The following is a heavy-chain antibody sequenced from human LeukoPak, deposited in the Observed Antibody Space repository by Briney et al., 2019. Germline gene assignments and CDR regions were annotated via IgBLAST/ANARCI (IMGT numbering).Heavy chain of an antibody. CDR1: GGSISSSSYY. V-gene: IGHV4-39*07. D-gene: IGHD5-12*01. Sequence: SETLSLTRTVSGGSISSSSYYWGWIRQPPGKGLEWIGSIYYSGSTYYNPSLKSRVTISVDRSKNQFSLKLSSVTAADTAVYYCARGVDSGYAPEVFDYWGQGTLVTVSS. J-gene: IGHJ4*02. CDR3: ARGVDSGYAPEVFDY. CDR2: IYYSGST.